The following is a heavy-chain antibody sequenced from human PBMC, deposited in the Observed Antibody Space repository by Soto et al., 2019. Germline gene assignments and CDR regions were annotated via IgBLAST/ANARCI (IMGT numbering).Heavy chain of an antibody. CDR1: GGTFSSYT. J-gene: IGHJ5*02. D-gene: IGHD1-1*01. CDR3: ARWNDSNYWFDP. Sequence: QVQLVQSGAEVKKPGSSVKVSCKASGGTFSSYTISWVRQAPGQGLEWMGRIIPILGIANYAQKFQGRVTITADKSTSTAYMELSSLRSEYTAVYYCARWNDSNYWFDPWGQGTLVTVSS. V-gene: IGHV1-69*02. CDR2: IIPILGIA.